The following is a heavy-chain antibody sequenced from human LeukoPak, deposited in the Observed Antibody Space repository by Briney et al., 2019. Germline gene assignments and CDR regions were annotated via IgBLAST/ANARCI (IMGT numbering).Heavy chain of an antibody. Sequence: GSLRLSCAASGFTFSSYSMNWVRQAPGKGLEWVSYISSSSSTIYYADSVKGRFTISRDNAKNSLYLQMNSLRAEDTAVYYCARPSAGGGDFWSGYSDAFDIWGQGTMVTVSS. CDR2: ISSSSSTI. J-gene: IGHJ3*02. CDR1: GFTFSSYS. V-gene: IGHV3-48*01. D-gene: IGHD3-3*01. CDR3: ARPSAGGGDFWSGYSDAFDI.